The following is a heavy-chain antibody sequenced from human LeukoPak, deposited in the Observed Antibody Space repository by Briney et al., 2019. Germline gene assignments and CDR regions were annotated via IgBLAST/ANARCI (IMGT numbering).Heavy chain of an antibody. V-gene: IGHV1-18*01. CDR1: GYPFTWYG. CDR2: IGANNANT. CDR3: GRNGVVAENRLYVDY. J-gene: IGHJ4*02. D-gene: IGHD2-8*01. Sequence: ASVKASCKASGYPFTWYGFTWVRRAAGQGSGWRGWIGANNANTKWEQNFQGRPPMAIDTSTGIVHMELRDLISDDTAVYYCGRNGVVAENRLYVDYWGQGTLVTVSS.